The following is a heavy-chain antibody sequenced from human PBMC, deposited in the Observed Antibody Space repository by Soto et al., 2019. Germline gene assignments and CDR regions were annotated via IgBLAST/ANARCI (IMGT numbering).Heavy chain of an antibody. CDR2: ISGSGGST. V-gene: IGHV3-23*01. D-gene: IGHD3-3*01. CDR3: AKVFGVPMEGYYFDD. Sequence: EVQLLESGGGLVQPGGSLRLSCAASGFTFSSYAMSWVRQAPGKGQEWVSAISGSGGSTYYADSVKGRFTISRDNSKNTLYLQMNSLRAEDTAVYYCAKVFGVPMEGYYFDDWGQGTLVTVSS. J-gene: IGHJ4*02. CDR1: GFTFSSYA.